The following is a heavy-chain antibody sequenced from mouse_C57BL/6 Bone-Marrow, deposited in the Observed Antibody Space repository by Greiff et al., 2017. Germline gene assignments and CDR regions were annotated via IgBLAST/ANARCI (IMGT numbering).Heavy chain of an antibody. D-gene: IGHD1-1*01. CDR1: GYTFTNYW. J-gene: IGHJ2*01. CDR3: ARGATATVVPYYFDY. Sequence: QVQLQQSGAELVRPGTSVKMSCKASGYTFTNYWIGWAKQRPGHGLEWIGDIYPGGGYTNYNETFQGKATLTADKSSSTAYMQFSSLTSEDSAIYYGARGATATVVPYYFDYWGQGTTLTVSS. CDR2: IYPGGGYT. V-gene: IGHV1-63*01.